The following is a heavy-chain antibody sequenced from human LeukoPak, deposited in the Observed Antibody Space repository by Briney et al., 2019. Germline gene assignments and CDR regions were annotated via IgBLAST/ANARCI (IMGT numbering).Heavy chain of an antibody. V-gene: IGHV3-30-3*01. CDR1: GFTFSTYA. CDR3: ARPNYYDGSAFYYYFYGMDV. CDR2: ISYDGSNK. D-gene: IGHD3-22*01. Sequence: GGSLRLSCAASGFTFSTYAMHWGRQAPGKGLEWVAVISYDGSNKYYADSVKGRFTISRDNSKNTLYLEMNSLGADDTAVYYCARPNYYDGSAFYYYFYGMDVWGPGTAVTVSS. J-gene: IGHJ6*02.